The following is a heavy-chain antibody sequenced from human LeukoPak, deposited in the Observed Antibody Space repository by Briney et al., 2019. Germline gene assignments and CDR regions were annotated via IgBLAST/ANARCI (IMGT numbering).Heavy chain of an antibody. CDR2: ISVRSNYR. CDR1: GYTFSDFS. Sequence: PGGSLRVSCAASGYTFSDFSVNWVRQAPGKGLEWVSSISVRSNYRYYADSVRGRFTISRDDARDSLFLQMNSLRAEDTAVYFCVRLRRNSDRSGYYYYYDYWGQGTLFTVSS. J-gene: IGHJ4*02. D-gene: IGHD3-22*01. V-gene: IGHV3-21*01. CDR3: VRLRRNSDRSGYYYYYDY.